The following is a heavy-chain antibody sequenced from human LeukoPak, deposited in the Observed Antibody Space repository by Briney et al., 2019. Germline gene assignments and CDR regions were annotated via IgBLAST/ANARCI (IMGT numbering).Heavy chain of an antibody. CDR1: GFTFSSYA. V-gene: IGHV3-30-3*01. Sequence: GRSLRLSCAASGFTFSSYAMHWVRQAPGKGLEWVAVISYDGSNKYYADSVKGRFTISRDNSKNTLYLQMNSLRAEDTAVYYCARRRDGSFDYWGQGTLVTASS. J-gene: IGHJ4*02. CDR3: ARRRDGSFDY. CDR2: ISYDGSNK. D-gene: IGHD5-24*01.